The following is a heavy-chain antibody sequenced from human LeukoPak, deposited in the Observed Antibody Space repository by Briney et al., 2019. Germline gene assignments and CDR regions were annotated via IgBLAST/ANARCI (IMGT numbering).Heavy chain of an antibody. D-gene: IGHD3-10*01. J-gene: IGHJ4*02. CDR2: ISSSSYT. Sequence: PGGSLRLSCAASGFTFSDYYMSWIRQAPGKGLEWVSYISSSSYTNYADSVKGRFTISRDNAKNSLYLQMNSLRAEDTAVYYCARGTSVTMVRGVITHFDYWGQGTLVTVSS. CDR1: GFTFSDYY. V-gene: IGHV3-11*06. CDR3: ARGTSVTMVRGVITHFDY.